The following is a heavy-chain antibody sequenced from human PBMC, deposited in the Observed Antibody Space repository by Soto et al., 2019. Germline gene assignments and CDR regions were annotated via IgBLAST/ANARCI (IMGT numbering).Heavy chain of an antibody. J-gene: IGHJ4*02. CDR2: IIPDFGTG. CDR3: ARERGGYNRGDFEF. Sequence: QVLLVQSGAEVREPGSSVNVSCKASGGTFNSYAISWVRQAPGQGLEWMGGIIPDFGTGNSAQKFRGRVSITAEASTTTVYMGLSGLTLEDTAVYYCARERGGYNRGDFEFWGQGTQVIVSS. D-gene: IGHD1-26*01. V-gene: IGHV1-69*01. CDR1: GGTFNSYA.